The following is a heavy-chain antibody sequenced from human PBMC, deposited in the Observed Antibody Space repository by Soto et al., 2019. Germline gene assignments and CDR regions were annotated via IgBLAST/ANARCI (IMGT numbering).Heavy chain of an antibody. J-gene: IGHJ4*02. CDR3: ARRSSGWYFDY. V-gene: IGHV3-23*01. Sequence: EVQLLESGGGLLQPGGSLRLSCAASGFTCSSYAMSWVRQAPGKGLEWVSAISGSGGSTYYADSVKGRFTISRDTSKNTLYLQMNRLRAEDTAVYYCARRSSGWYFDYWGQGTLVTVSS. CDR1: GFTCSSYA. D-gene: IGHD6-19*01. CDR2: ISGSGGST.